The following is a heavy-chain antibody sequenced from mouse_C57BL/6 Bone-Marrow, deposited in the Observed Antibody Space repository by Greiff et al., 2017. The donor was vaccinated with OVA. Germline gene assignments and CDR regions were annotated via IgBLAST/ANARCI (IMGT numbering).Heavy chain of an antibody. CDR1: GYTFTSYG. J-gene: IGHJ2*01. V-gene: IGHV1-81*01. CDR2: IYPRSGNT. D-gene: IGHD2-5*01. CDR3: ATYYSNYYFDY. Sequence: QVQLQQSGAELARPGASVKLSCKASGYTFTSYGISWVKQRTGQGLEWIGEIYPRSGNTSYNEKFKGKATLTADKSSSPAYMELRSLTSEDSAVYFCATYYSNYYFDYGGQGTTLTVSS.